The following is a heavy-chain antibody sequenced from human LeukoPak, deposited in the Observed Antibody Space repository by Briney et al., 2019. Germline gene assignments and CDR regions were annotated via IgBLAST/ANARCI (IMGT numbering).Heavy chain of an antibody. V-gene: IGHV3-48*01. Sequence: GGSLTLSCTASGFTFSTYGVNWVRQAPGKGLEWLSYISSSTSTTYYADSVKGRFTISRDNSKNTLYLQMNSLRAEDTAVYYCAKIGSWSLSQIDYWGQGTLVTVSS. CDR2: ISSSTSTT. J-gene: IGHJ4*02. CDR1: GFTFSTYG. D-gene: IGHD6-13*01. CDR3: AKIGSWSLSQIDY.